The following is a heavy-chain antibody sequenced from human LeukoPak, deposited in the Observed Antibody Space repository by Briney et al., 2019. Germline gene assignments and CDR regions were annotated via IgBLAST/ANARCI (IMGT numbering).Heavy chain of an antibody. Sequence: SETLSLTCTVTGGSLSGHYWTWVRQPPGGGLEWIGQIHYSGKADYNPSLRSRITISVDTSKNQMSLKVTSVTGADTAVYYCARFGVDYDMDVWGEGTTVTVS. CDR2: IHYSGKA. CDR1: GGSLSGHY. V-gene: IGHV4-59*11. D-gene: IGHD3-16*01. CDR3: ARFGVDYDMDV. J-gene: IGHJ6*02.